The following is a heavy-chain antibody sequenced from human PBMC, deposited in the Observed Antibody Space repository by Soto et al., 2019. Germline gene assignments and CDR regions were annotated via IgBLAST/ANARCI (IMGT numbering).Heavy chain of an antibody. J-gene: IGHJ6*02. D-gene: IGHD6-13*01. CDR2: IIPIFGTA. Sequence: QVQLVQSGAEVKKPGSSVKVSCKASGGTFSSYAISWVRQAPGQGLEWMGGIIPIFGTANYAQKFQGRVTITADESTSTAYMELSSLRSEDTAVYYCARARVYSSSRVRVKDYYYYGMDVCGQGTTVTVSS. V-gene: IGHV1-69*01. CDR3: ARARVYSSSRVRVKDYYYYGMDV. CDR1: GGTFSSYA.